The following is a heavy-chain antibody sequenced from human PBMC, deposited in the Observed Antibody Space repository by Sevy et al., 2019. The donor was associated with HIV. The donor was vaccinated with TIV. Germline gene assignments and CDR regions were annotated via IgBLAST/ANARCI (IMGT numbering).Heavy chain of an antibody. D-gene: IGHD3-10*01. J-gene: IGHJ6*03. CDR1: GGSISSGGYY. Sequence: SETLSLTCTVSGGSISSGGYYWSWIRQHPGKGLEWIGYIYYSGSTYYHPSLKSRVTISVDTSKNQFSLKLSSVTAADTAVYYCARDVGWFGEGEYYYYMDVWGKGTTVTVSS. V-gene: IGHV4-31*03. CDR2: IYYSGST. CDR3: ARDVGWFGEGEYYYYMDV.